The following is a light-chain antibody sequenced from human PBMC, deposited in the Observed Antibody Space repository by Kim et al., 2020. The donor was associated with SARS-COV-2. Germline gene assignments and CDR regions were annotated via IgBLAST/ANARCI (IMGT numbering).Light chain of an antibody. V-gene: IGLV3-9*01. CDR3: QVWDGRAVV. CDR2: RDS. CDR1: NIEKRN. Sequence: SYELTQPLSVSVALGQTARMTCGGDNIEKRNVHWYQQRPGQAPILVIYRDSKRPSGIPERVSGSNSGNTPTLPTSRVQPGDEADYYCQVWDGRAVVFGGG. J-gene: IGLJ2*01.